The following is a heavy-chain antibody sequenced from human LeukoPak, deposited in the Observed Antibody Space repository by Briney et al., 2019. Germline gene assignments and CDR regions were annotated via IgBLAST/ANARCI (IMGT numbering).Heavy chain of an antibody. CDR2: IYTSGST. CDR1: GDSISGYY. D-gene: IGHD3-10*01. V-gene: IGHV4-4*07. CDR3: ARHQLRGFLDDN. J-gene: IGHJ4*02. Sequence: SETLSLTCTVSGDSISGYYCNWIRQTAGKGLEWIGRIYTSGSTNYNPSLKSRVTISIDTSKNQFSLKLTSVTAADTAVYYCARHQLRGFLDDNWGQGTLVTVSS.